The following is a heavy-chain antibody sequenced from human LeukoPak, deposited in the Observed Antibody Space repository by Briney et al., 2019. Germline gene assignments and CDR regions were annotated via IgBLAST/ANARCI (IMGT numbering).Heavy chain of an antibody. J-gene: IGHJ4*02. CDR3: TQRSRGYYDY. CDR1: GFTVSTDN. D-gene: IGHD3-10*01. V-gene: IGHV3-66*02. CDR2: VYSGNDGT. Sequence: PGGSLRLSCAASGFTVSTDNMSWVRQVPGKGLEWVSVVYSGNDGTNYADSVRGRFTISRDDSKNMVYLQMNNLRLEDAAVYYCTQRSRGYYDYCGQGTLVTVSS.